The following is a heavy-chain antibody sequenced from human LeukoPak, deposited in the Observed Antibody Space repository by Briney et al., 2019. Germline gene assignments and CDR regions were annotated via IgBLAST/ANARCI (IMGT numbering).Heavy chain of an antibody. CDR1: GYTFTSYY. CDR2: INPSGGST. D-gene: IGHD3-22*01. Sequence: ASVKVSCKASGYTFTSYYMHWVRQAPGQGLEWMGIINPSGGSTGYAQKFQGRINMTRDTSTGTAYMELSSLTSDDTAVYYCARAKYYDSIGYPLTFDYWGQGTLVTVSS. V-gene: IGHV1-46*01. CDR3: ARAKYYDSIGYPLTFDY. J-gene: IGHJ4*02.